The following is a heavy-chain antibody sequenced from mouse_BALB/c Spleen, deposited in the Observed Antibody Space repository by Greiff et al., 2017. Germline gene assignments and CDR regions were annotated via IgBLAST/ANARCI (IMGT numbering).Heavy chain of an antibody. CDR3: ARYGDGYYSWFAY. Sequence: VQGVESGAELARPGASVKMSCKASGYTFTSYTMHWVKQRPGQGLEWIGYINPSSGYTNYNQKFKDKATLTADKSSSTAYMQLSSLTSEDSAVYYCARYGDGYYSWFAYWGQGTLVTVSA. CDR2: INPSSGYT. D-gene: IGHD2-3*01. V-gene: IGHV1-4*01. J-gene: IGHJ3*01. CDR1: GYTFTSYT.